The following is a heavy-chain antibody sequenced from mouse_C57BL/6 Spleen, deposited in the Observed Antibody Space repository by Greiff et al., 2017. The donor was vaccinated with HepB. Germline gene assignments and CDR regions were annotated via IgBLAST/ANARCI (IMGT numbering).Heavy chain of an antibody. J-gene: IGHJ1*03. Sequence: QVQLQQSGAELVKPGASVKLSCKASGYTFTEYTIHWVKQRSGQGLEWIGWFYPGSGSIKYNEKFKDKATLTADKSSSTVYMELSRWTSEDSAVYVCAIHDHYYGSSYGYFDVWGTGTTVTVSS. CDR2: FYPGSGSI. D-gene: IGHD1-1*01. V-gene: IGHV1-62-2*01. CDR3: AIHDHYYGSSYGYFDV. CDR1: GYTFTEYT.